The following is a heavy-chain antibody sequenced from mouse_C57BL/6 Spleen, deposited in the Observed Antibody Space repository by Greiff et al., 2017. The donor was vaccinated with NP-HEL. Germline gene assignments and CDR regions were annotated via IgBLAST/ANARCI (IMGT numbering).Heavy chain of an antibody. CDR1: GYTFTGYW. Sequence: QVQLKESGAELMKPGASVKLSCKATGYTFTGYWIEWVKQRPGHGLEWIGEILPGSGSTNYNEKFKGKATFTADTSSNTAYMQLSSLTTEDSAIYYCARGYYSNYDWFAYWGQGTLVTVSA. V-gene: IGHV1-9*01. CDR2: ILPGSGST. J-gene: IGHJ3*01. D-gene: IGHD2-5*01. CDR3: ARGYYSNYDWFAY.